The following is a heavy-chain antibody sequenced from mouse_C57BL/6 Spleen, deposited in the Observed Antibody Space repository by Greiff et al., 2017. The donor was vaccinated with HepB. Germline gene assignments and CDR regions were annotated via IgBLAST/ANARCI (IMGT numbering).Heavy chain of an antibody. CDR1: GYTFTDYE. J-gene: IGHJ4*01. CDR3: TRSAPYYAMDY. Sequence: QVHVKQSGAELVRPGASVTLSCKASGYTFTDYEMHWVKQTPVHGLEWIGAIDPETGGTAYNQKFKGKAILTADKSSSTAYMELRSLTSEDSAVYYCTRSAPYYAMDYWGQGTSVTVSS. CDR2: IDPETGGT. V-gene: IGHV1-15*01.